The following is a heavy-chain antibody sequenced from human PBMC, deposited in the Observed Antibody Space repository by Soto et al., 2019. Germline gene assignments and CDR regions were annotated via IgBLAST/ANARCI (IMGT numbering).Heavy chain of an antibody. CDR1: GGSISSYY. CDR3: AAVSQGYGMDV. V-gene: IGHV4-59*01. Sequence: PSETLSLTCTVSGGSISSYYWSWIRQPPGKGLAWIGYIYHSGSTNYKPSLKSRVNISVDTSKKQCSLKLSSVTTTDTAVYYCAAVSQGYGMDVWGQGTTVTVSS. D-gene: IGHD6-19*01. J-gene: IGHJ6*02. CDR2: IYHSGST.